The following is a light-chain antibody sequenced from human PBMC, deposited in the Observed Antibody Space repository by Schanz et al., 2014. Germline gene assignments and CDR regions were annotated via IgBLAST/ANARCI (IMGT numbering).Light chain of an antibody. V-gene: IGKV3-20*01. CDR3: QHYVSSPLT. Sequence: EIVMTQSPDTLSVSPGERATLSCRASQSVSSSYLAWYQQKPGQAPRLLIYGASSRATGIPDRFSGSGSGTDFTLTISRLEPEDFAVFYCQHYVSSPLTFGGGTKVEIK. CDR2: GAS. J-gene: IGKJ4*01. CDR1: QSVSSSY.